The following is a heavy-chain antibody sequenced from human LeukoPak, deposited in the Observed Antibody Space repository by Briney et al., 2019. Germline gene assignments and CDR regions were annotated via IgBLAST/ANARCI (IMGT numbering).Heavy chain of an antibody. J-gene: IGHJ4*02. CDR3: ARVRDFFDY. CDR2: ISSSGRPI. V-gene: IGHV3-48*03. Sequence: GGSLRLSCAASGFTFSTYEMNWVRQAPGKGLEWVSYISSSGRPIFYADSVKGRFTISRGNAKNSLYLQMNSLRVEDTAVYYCARVRDFFDYWGQGTLVTVSS. CDR1: GFTFSTYE. D-gene: IGHD3-3*01.